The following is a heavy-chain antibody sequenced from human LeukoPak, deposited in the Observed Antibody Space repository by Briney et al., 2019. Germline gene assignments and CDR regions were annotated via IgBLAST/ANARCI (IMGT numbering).Heavy chain of an antibody. CDR2: IYYSGST. Sequence: SETLSLTCTVSGVSVSSGSYYWSWIRQPPGKGLEWIGYIYYSGSTYYNPSLKSRVTISVDRSKNQFSLKLSSVTAADTAVYYCARGTYYYDSSGYYFDYWGQGTLVTVSS. CDR3: ARGTYYYDSSGYYFDY. CDR1: GVSVSSGSYY. D-gene: IGHD3-22*01. V-gene: IGHV4-61*01. J-gene: IGHJ4*02.